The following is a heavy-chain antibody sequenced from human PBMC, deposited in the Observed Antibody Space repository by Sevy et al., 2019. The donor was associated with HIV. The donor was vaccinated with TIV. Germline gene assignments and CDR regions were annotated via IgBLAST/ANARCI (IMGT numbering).Heavy chain of an antibody. J-gene: IGHJ6*02. CDR1: GFTFSRYA. D-gene: IGHD5-18*01. CDR3: ARVKGAYSFGYYGTDV. V-gene: IGHV3-30-3*01. Sequence: GGSLRLSCAASGFTFSRYAMHWVRQAPGKGLEWLAVISYDGSTKYYTDSVKGRFTISRDNSKNTLYLQMNSLKVEDTAVYYCARVKGAYSFGYYGTDVWGQGTTVTVSS. CDR2: ISYDGSTK.